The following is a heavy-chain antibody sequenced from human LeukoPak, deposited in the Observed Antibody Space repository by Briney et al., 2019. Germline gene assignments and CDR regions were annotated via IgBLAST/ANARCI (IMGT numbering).Heavy chain of an antibody. Sequence: GGSLRLSCAASGFTFSNYAMNWVRQAPGKGLEWVSYISSSGSTIYYADSVKGRFTISRDNAKNSLYLQMNSLRAEDTAVYYCARNPCGSCFNEDYWGQGTLVTVSS. CDR2: ISSSGSTI. CDR3: ARNPCGSCFNEDY. J-gene: IGHJ4*02. D-gene: IGHD2-15*01. V-gene: IGHV3-48*04. CDR1: GFTFSNYA.